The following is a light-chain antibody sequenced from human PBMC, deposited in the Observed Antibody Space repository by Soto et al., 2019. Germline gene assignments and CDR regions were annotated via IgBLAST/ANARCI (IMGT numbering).Light chain of an antibody. V-gene: IGKV1-12*01. CDR2: AAS. CDR1: QDVSNW. CDR3: QQSKSDPLA. J-gene: IGKJ1*01. Sequence: TQSPSSLSASVGDRVSISCPASQDVSNWLAWYQQRPGKAPNLAVYAASRLRSGVPSRFSGGGSGTDFTLTIRSLQPDDLATYYCQQSKSDPLAFGQGTKVDIK.